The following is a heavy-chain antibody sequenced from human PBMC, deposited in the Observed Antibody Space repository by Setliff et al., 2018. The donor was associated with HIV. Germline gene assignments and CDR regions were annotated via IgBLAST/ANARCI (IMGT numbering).Heavy chain of an antibody. CDR3: VKDLTYGSGT. CDR1: GFTFISSA. Sequence: SVKVSCKASGFTFISSAMQWVRQARGRRLEWIGWIVVGSGNTNYAQKFQERVTITRDMSTRTTYMELSSLRSEDTAVYYCVKDLTYGSGTWGQGTLVTVSS. D-gene: IGHD3-10*01. J-gene: IGHJ5*02. CDR2: IVVGSGNT. V-gene: IGHV1-58*02.